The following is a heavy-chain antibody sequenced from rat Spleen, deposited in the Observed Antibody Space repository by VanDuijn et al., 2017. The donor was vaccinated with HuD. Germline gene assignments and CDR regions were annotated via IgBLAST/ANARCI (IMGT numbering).Heavy chain of an antibody. CDR2: ISPSGGST. V-gene: IGHV5S13*01. Sequence: EVQLVESDGGLVQPGRSLKLSCAASGFTFSNYGMAWVRQAPKKGLEWVATISPSGGSTYYRDSVRGRFTISRDNAENTVYLQMNSLRSEDTATYYCARRWAAAFDYWGQGVMVTVSS. CDR3: ARRWAAAFDY. CDR1: GFTFSNYG. J-gene: IGHJ2*01. D-gene: IGHD1-2*01.